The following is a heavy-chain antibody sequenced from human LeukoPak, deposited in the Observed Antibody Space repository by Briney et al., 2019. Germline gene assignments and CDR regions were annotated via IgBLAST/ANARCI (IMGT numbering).Heavy chain of an antibody. V-gene: IGHV5-51*01. Sequence: GGSLQTSCQGSGSRFTSYWIGWVRQMPGKGLEWMGIIYPGDSDTRYSPSFQGQVTISADKSISTAYLQWSSLKASDTAMYYCARHMRQLAPADYWGQGTLVTVSS. D-gene: IGHD6-13*01. CDR3: ARHMRQLAPADY. J-gene: IGHJ4*02. CDR1: GSRFTSYW. CDR2: IYPGDSDT.